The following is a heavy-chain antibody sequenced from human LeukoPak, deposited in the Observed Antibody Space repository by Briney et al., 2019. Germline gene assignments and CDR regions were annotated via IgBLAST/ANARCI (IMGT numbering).Heavy chain of an antibody. Sequence: GGSLRLSCTASGFTFRNALMTWVRAAPGKGLEWVGRIKTKSDGGTTDYVAPVKGRFTISRDDTKNTMYLQMNSLKTEDTAVYYCTSQLEPRDDAFDIWGQGTMVTVSS. J-gene: IGHJ3*02. CDR3: TSQLEPRDDAFDI. CDR2: IKTKSDGGTT. CDR1: GFTFRNAL. D-gene: IGHD1-1*01. V-gene: IGHV3-15*01.